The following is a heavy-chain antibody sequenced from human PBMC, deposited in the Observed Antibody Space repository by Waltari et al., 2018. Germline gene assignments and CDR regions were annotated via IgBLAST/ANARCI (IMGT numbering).Heavy chain of an antibody. J-gene: IGHJ4*02. V-gene: IGHV3-66*02. CDR1: GFAVSSNP. CDR3: ATARDEQTAMVYFDH. D-gene: IGHD5-18*01. Sequence: EVQLVESGGGFVHPGGALRLSCAASGFAVSSNPRAWVRQAPGKGRDWVSIIYSAGSTYYEDSVMGRVTISRDISKNTLQLQMNRLTTEDTATYYCATARDEQTAMVYFDHWGEGSLVSVSS. CDR2: IYSAGST.